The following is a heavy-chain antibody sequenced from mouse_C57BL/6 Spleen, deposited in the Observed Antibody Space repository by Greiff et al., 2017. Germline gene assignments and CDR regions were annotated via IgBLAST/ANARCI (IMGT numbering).Heavy chain of an antibody. J-gene: IGHJ4*01. CDR3: ARRLCITTVVAPYAMDY. CDR2: IDPSDSYT. Sequence: QVQLKQPGAELVRPGTSVKLSCKASGYTFTSYWMHWVKQRPGQGLEWIGVIDPSDSYTNYNQKFKGKATLTVDTSSSTAYIQLSSLTSEDSAVYYCARRLCITTVVAPYAMDYWGQGTSVTVSS. CDR1: GYTFTSYW. D-gene: IGHD1-1*01. V-gene: IGHV1-59*01.